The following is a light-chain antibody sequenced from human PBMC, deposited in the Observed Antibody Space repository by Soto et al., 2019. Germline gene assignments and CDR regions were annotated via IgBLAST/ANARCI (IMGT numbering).Light chain of an antibody. J-gene: IGLJ1*01. CDR1: NSNIGAGYD. CDR2: GDS. CDR3: QSYGDSLSGYV. Sequence: HSVLTQPPSVSGAPGQRVTISCTGSNSNIGAGYDVHWYQQLPGTAPKLLIYGDSNRPSGVPDRFSGSKSGTSASLTITGLQAEDEADYYCQSYGDSLSGYVFGTGTKVTV. V-gene: IGLV1-40*01.